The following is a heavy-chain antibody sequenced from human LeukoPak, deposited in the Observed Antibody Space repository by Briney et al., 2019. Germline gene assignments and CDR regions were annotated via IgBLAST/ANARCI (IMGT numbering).Heavy chain of an antibody. J-gene: IGHJ6*03. CDR2: INHSGST. V-gene: IGHV4-34*01. CDR1: GGSFSGYY. D-gene: IGHD4-23*01. CDR3: ARDGSLPYYYYYMDV. Sequence: SETLSLTCAVYGGSFSGYYWSWIRQPPGKGLEWIGEINHSGSTNYNPSLKSRVTISVDTSKNQFSLKLSSVTAADTAVYYCARDGSLPYYYYYMDVWGKGTTVTVSS.